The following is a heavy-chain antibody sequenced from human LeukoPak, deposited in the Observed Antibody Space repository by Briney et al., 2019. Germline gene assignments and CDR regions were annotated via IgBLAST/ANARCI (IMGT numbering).Heavy chain of an antibody. D-gene: IGHD2-15*01. CDR3: VTDLWGYCSAAACYTY. CDR1: GFTFGDYA. Sequence: GSLRLSCTASGFTFGDYAMSWFRQAPGKGLEWVGFIRSKAYGGTTEYAASVKGRFTISRDDSKNTLYLQMNSLKTEDTAVYYCVTDLWGYCSAAACYTYWGQGTLVTVSS. J-gene: IGHJ4*02. CDR2: IRSKAYGGTT. V-gene: IGHV3-49*03.